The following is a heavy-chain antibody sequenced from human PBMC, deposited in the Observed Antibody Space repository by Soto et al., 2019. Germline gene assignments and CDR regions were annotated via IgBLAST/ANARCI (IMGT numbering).Heavy chain of an antibody. V-gene: IGHV3-74*01. J-gene: IGHJ5*02. CDR2: INSDGSST. CDR1: VFTFISYW. Sequence: GRSLRLSCASSVFTFISYWMHWVRQAPGKGLVWVSRINSDGSSTSYADSVKGRFTISRDNAKNTLYLQMNSLRAEDTAVYYCARDPIVVVPAAIGFGWFDPWGQGTLVTVSS. D-gene: IGHD2-2*01. CDR3: ARDPIVVVPAAIGFGWFDP.